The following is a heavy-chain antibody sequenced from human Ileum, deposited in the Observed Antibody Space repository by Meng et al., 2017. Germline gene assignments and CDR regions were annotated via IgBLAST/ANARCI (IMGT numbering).Heavy chain of an antibody. D-gene: IGHD4-17*01. CDR1: GFSFSSAW. CDR2: IKSKTDGGTT. CDR3: TDGRAL. Sequence: GESLKISCGASGFSFSSAWMSWVRQAPGKGLEWIGHIKSKTDGGTTDYAAPVKDRFSISRDDSKTTVYLQVNSLKIEDTAVYYCTDGRALWGQGTMVTVSS. J-gene: IGHJ3*01. V-gene: IGHV3-15*01.